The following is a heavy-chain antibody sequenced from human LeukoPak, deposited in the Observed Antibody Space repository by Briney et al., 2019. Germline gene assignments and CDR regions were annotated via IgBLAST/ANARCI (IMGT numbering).Heavy chain of an antibody. J-gene: IGHJ5*02. CDR2: IYYSGST. V-gene: IGHV4-59*08. CDR1: GGSISSYY. D-gene: IGHD2-15*01. Sequence: SSETLSLTCTVSGGSISSYYWSWIRQPPGKGLEWIGYIYYSGSTNYNPSLKSRVTISVDTSKNQFSLKLSSVTAADTAVYYCARVGYCSGGSCSAWFDPWGQGTLVTVSS. CDR3: ARVGYCSGGSCSAWFDP.